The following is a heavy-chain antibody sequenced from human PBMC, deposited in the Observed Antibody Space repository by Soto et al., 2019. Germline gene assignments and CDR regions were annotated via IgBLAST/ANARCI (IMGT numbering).Heavy chain of an antibody. CDR3: ASELSALYWFDP. J-gene: IGHJ5*02. CDR1: GFTFSSYS. Sequence: EVQLVESGGGLVQPGGSLRLSCAASGFTFSSYSMNWVRQAPGKGLEWVSYISSSSSTIYYADSVKGRFTISRDNDKNSLYLQMTRLRDEDTAVYYCASELSALYWFDPWGQGTLVTVSS. CDR2: ISSSSSTI. V-gene: IGHV3-48*02.